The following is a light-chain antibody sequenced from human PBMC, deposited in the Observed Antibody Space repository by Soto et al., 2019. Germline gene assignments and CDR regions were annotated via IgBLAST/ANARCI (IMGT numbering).Light chain of an antibody. Sequence: QSVLTQPPSVSGAPGQRVTISCSGSSSNIGNNAVNWYQQLPGKAPRALIYYDDLLPSGVSKRFSGSKSGTSVSLAISVLQSDDEADYYCASWDDTLSGVVFGGGTKLTVL. CDR2: YDD. J-gene: IGLJ3*02. CDR1: SSNIGNNA. CDR3: ASWDDTLSGVV. V-gene: IGLV1-36*01.